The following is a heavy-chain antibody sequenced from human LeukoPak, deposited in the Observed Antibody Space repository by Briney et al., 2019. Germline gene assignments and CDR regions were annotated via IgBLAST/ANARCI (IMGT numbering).Heavy chain of an antibody. CDR2: INHSGST. D-gene: IGHD3-10*01. CDR3: ARRAVYYYGSGSYYTDYYYYYMDV. CDR1: GGSFSGYY. J-gene: IGHJ6*03. Sequence: SETLSLTCAVYGGSFSGYYWSWIRQPPGKGLEWIGEINHSGSTNYNPSLKSRVTISVDTSKNQFSLKLSSVTAADTAVYYCARRAVYYYGSGSYYTDYYYYYMDVWGKGTTVTVPS. V-gene: IGHV4-34*01.